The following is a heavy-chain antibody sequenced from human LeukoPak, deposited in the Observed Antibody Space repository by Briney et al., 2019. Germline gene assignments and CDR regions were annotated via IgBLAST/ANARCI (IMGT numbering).Heavy chain of an antibody. CDR3: ARDQEEAGMVGIDY. Sequence: ASVKVSCKASGYTFTSYYMHWVRQAPGQGLEWMGIINPSGGSTSYAQKFQGRVTITRDTSASTAYMELSSLRSEDTAVYYCARDQEEAGMVGIDYWGQGTLVTVSS. CDR1: GYTFTSYY. J-gene: IGHJ4*02. CDR2: INPSGGST. D-gene: IGHD2-15*01. V-gene: IGHV1-46*01.